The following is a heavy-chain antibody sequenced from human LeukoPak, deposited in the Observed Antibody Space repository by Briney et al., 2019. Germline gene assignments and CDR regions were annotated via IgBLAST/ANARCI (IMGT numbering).Heavy chain of an antibody. V-gene: IGHV4-39*07. CDR1: GGSISSNNYY. Sequence: PSETLSLTCTVSGGSISSNNYYWNWIRQPPGKGLEWIGSIYHSGSTYYNPSLKSRVTISVDTSKNQFSLKLSSVTAADTAVYYCARGNSGSYYVAFDYWGQGTLVTVSS. CDR3: ARGNSGSYYVAFDY. J-gene: IGHJ4*02. CDR2: IYHSGST. D-gene: IGHD1-26*01.